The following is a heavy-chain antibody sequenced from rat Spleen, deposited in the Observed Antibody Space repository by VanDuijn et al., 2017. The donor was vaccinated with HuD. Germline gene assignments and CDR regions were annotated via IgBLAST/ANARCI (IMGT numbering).Heavy chain of an antibody. CDR2: ISYEGSST. CDR3: ARHPDYSNYFDY. J-gene: IGHJ2*01. CDR1: GFIFSDYY. D-gene: IGHD1-1*01. Sequence: EVQLVESGGGLVQPGRSMKLSCAASGFIFSDYYMAWVRQAPKKGLEWVASISYEGSSTYYGDSVKGRFTISRDNAKSTLYLQMNSLRSEDTATYYCARHPDYSNYFDYWGQGVMVTVSS. V-gene: IGHV5-22*01.